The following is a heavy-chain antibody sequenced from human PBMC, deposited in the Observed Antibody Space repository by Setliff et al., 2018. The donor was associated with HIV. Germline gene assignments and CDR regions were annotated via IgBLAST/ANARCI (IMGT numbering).Heavy chain of an antibody. V-gene: IGHV4-4*08. Sequence: SETLSLTCTVSGGFISYYYWSWIRQPPGKGLEWIGLIYTSGRTNYNPSLKSRVTISVDRSKNQFSLNLSSVTAADTALYYCASLFHDTSAPWLYYFDYWGQGTLVTVSS. CDR1: GGFISYYY. D-gene: IGHD3-22*01. CDR3: ASLFHDTSAPWLYYFDY. CDR2: IYTSGRT. J-gene: IGHJ4*02.